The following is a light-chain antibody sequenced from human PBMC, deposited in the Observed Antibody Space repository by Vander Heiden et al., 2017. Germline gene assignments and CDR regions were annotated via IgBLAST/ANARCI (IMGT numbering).Light chain of an antibody. V-gene: IGKV2-28*01. CDR2: LGS. CDR3: MQALQTQLT. J-gene: IGKJ4*01. CDR1: QSLLHSNGYNY. Sequence: DIVMTHSPLSLPVTPGESASISFRSSQSLLHSNGYNYLDWYLQKPGQSPQLLIYLGSNRDSGVPDRFSGSGSGTDFTLKISRVEAEDVGVYYCMQALQTQLTFGGGTKMEIK.